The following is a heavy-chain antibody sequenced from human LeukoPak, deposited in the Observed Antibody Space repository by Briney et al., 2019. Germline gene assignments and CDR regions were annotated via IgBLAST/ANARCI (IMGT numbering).Heavy chain of an antibody. CDR2: ISGSGGST. CDR1: GFTFSSYA. Sequence: GGSLRLSCAASGFTFSSYAMSWVRQAPGKGLEWVSAISGSGGSTYYADSVKGRFTISRDNSKNTLYLQMNSLRAEDTAVYYCAKDHCSSTSCYIDYWGQGTLVTVSS. V-gene: IGHV3-23*01. CDR3: AKDHCSSTSCYIDY. D-gene: IGHD2-2*01. J-gene: IGHJ4*02.